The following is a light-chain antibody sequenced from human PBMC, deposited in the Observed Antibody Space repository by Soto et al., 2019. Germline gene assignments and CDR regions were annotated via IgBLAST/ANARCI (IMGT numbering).Light chain of an antibody. CDR2: NAS. J-gene: IGKJ3*01. V-gene: IGKV3-15*01. CDR1: QSVSRN. CDR3: QQVDSYPRT. Sequence: EIVLTQSPATLSVSPGERATLSCRASQSVSRNLAWYQQKPGQAPRVLIYNASTRATGIPATFSGSGSGTEFTLTISSLQPEDFATYYCQQVDSYPRTFGPGTTVEI.